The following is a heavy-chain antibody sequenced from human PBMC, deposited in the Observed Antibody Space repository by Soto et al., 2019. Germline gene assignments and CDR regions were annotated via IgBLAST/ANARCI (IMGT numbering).Heavy chain of an antibody. CDR1: GGTFSSYA. J-gene: IGHJ6*02. Sequence: GASVKVSCKASGGTFSSYAISWVRQAPGQGLEWMGGIIPIFGTANYAQKFQGRVTITADKSTSTAYMELSSLGSEDTAVYYCARAVAAAGQYYYYGMDVWGQGTTVTVSS. V-gene: IGHV1-69*06. D-gene: IGHD6-13*01. CDR2: IIPIFGTA. CDR3: ARAVAAAGQYYYYGMDV.